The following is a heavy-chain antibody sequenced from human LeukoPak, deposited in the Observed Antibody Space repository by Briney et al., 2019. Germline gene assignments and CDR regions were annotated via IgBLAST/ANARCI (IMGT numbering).Heavy chain of an antibody. D-gene: IGHD1-1*01. CDR3: ARDWKEPAAFDI. J-gene: IGHJ3*02. CDR2: INPGDSDT. CDR1: GYTFTSYW. V-gene: IGHV5-51*01. Sequence: GESLKISCKASGYTFTSYWIGWVRQMPGKGLEWMAIINPGDSDTRYSPSFQGQVTISADKSISTAYLQWSSLKASDTAMYYCARDWKEPAAFDIWGQGTMVTVSS.